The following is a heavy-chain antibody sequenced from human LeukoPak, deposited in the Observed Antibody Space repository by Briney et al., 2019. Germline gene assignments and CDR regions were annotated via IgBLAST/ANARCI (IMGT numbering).Heavy chain of an antibody. CDR2: INRNGNT. V-gene: IGHV4-34*01. CDR1: GGSFTGYH. CDR3: ARIVLPYYYDTTALKGYFDL. Sequence: SETLSLTCAVYGGSFTGYHWSWIRQPPGKGLEWIGEINRNGNTNYNPSLKSRVTMSVDTSKKQFSLNLSSVTAADTAVYYCARIVLPYYYDTTALKGYFDLWGRGTLVTVSS. J-gene: IGHJ2*01. D-gene: IGHD3-22*01.